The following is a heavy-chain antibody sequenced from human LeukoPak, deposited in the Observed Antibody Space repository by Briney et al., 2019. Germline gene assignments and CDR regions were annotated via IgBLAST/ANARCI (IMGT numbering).Heavy chain of an antibody. J-gene: IGHJ4*02. CDR3: ARYGGNAHDY. CDR2: IYYSGTT. Sequence: PSETLSLTCTVSGGSISSGDYYWSWIRQHPGKGLEWIGHIYYSGTTYYNPSLKSRVSISVDTSKNQFSLRLSSVTAADTAVYYCARYGGNAHDYWGPGTLVTVSS. V-gene: IGHV4-31*03. CDR1: GGSISSGDYY. D-gene: IGHD4-23*01.